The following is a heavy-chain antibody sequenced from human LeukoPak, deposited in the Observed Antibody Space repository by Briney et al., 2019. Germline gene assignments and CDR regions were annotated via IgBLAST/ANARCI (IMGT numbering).Heavy chain of an antibody. J-gene: IGHJ4*02. V-gene: IGHV3-64*01. CDR1: GFTFSSYA. Sequence: GGSLRLSCAASGFTFSSYAMLWVRQAPGKGLEYVSAISNSGGSRYYANSVKGRFTISRDNSKNPLYLQMGCVRAEDMAVYYCASPPDGCDILTGYYTLGYWGQGTLVTVSS. CDR2: ISNSGGSR. CDR3: ASPPDGCDILTGYYTLGY. D-gene: IGHD3-9*01.